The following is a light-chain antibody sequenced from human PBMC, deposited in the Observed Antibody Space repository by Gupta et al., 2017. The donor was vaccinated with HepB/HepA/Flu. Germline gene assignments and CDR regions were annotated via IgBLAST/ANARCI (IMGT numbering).Light chain of an antibody. J-gene: IGKJ1*01. Sequence: DIVMTKSPDSLTVSLGERATINCKSSQNLLYSSNSKNYISWYQQKAGQPPKMLIYWASTRESGVPDRFSGSGSGTEFTLTISSLQAEDVAVYYCQQTDSTPWTFGQGTKVEIK. V-gene: IGKV4-1*01. CDR3: QQTDSTPWT. CDR2: WAS. CDR1: QNLLYSSNSKNY.